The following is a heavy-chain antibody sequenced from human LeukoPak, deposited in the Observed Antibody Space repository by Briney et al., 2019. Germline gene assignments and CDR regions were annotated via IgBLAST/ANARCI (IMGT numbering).Heavy chain of an antibody. J-gene: IGHJ6*03. V-gene: IGHV1-46*01. CDR2: INPSGGST. CDR1: GYTFTSYY. Sequence: ASVKVSCKASGYTFTSYYMHWVRQAPGQGLEWMGIINPSGGSTSYAQKFQGRVTMTRDMSTSTVYMELSSLRSEDTAVYYCASEVAAAGYYYYYMDVWGKGTTVTASS. CDR3: ASEVAAAGYYYYYMDV. D-gene: IGHD6-13*01.